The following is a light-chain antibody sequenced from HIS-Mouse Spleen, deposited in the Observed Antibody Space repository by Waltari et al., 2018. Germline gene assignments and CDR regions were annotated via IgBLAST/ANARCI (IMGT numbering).Light chain of an antibody. CDR2: EDS. V-gene: IGLV3-10*01. J-gene: IGLJ2*01. Sequence: SYELTQPPSVSVSPGQTARITCSGDALPKKYAYWYPQKSGQAPVLVIYEDSKRPSGIPERFSGSSSGTVATLTISGAQVEDEADYYCYSTDSSGNHRVFGGGTKLTVL. CDR3: YSTDSSGNHRV. CDR1: ALPKKY.